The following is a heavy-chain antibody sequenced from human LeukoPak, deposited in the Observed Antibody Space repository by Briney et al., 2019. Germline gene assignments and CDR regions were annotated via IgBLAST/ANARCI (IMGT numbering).Heavy chain of an antibody. CDR2: IYYSGST. CDR3: ARLVSISPIDY. CDR1: GGSINTNSYY. J-gene: IGHJ4*02. D-gene: IGHD3-3*02. V-gene: IGHV4-39*07. Sequence: KTSETLSLTCTVSGGSINTNSYYRVWIRQPPGKGLEWIGTIYYSGSTYYNPSLKSRVTILVDTSKNQFSLNLSSVTAADTAVYYCARLVSISPIDYWGQGALVTVSS.